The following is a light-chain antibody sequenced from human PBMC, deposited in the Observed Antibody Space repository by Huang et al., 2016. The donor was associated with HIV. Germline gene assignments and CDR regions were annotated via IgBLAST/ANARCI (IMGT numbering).Light chain of an antibody. CDR1: QSVSSN. Sequence: EIVMTQSPATLSVSPGERATLSCRAIQSVSSNLACYQQKPGQAPRLLIYGASTRATDIPARFSGSGSGTEFTLTISSLQSEEFAIYYCQQYNNWPPWTFGQGTKVEIK. V-gene: IGKV3-15*01. CDR2: GAS. J-gene: IGKJ1*01. CDR3: QQYNNWPPWT.